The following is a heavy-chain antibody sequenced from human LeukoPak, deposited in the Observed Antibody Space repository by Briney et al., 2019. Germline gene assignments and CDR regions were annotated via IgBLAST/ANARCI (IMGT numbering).Heavy chain of an antibody. CDR3: ARFTYTTRPSDV. Sequence: NPSETLSLTCTVSGGSISSYYWSWIRQPPGKGLEWIGYIYYSGSTIYNPSLKSRVTISVDTSKNQFSLKLSSVTAADTAVYYCARFTYTTRPSDVWGKGTTVTVSS. D-gene: IGHD3-16*01. V-gene: IGHV4-59*01. CDR1: GGSISSYY. CDR2: IYYSGST. J-gene: IGHJ6*04.